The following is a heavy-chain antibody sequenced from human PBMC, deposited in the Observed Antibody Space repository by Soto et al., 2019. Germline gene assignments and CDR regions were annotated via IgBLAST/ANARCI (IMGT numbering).Heavy chain of an antibody. CDR1: GYTFTGYY. V-gene: IGHV1-8*02. J-gene: IGHJ4*02. Sequence: ASVKVSCKASGYTFTGYYIHWVRQAAGQGLEWMGWMNPNNGNAGFAQKFRGRINMTRNTSISTAYLELSSLRSDDSAVYFCARRKERSGPYYLDLWGQGTQVTVS. CDR2: MNPNNGNA. CDR3: ARRKERSGPYYLDL. D-gene: IGHD6-25*01.